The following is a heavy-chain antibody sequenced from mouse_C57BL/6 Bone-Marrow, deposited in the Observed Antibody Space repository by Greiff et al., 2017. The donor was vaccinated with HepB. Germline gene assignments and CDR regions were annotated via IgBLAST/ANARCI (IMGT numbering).Heavy chain of an antibody. Sequence: QVQLKQSGAELARPGASVKLSCKASGYTFTSYGISWVKQRTGQGLEWIGEIYPRSGNTYYNEKFKGKATLTADKSSSTAYMALRSLTSEDSAVYFCARASITTVVAPFAYWGQGTLVTVSA. V-gene: IGHV1-81*01. J-gene: IGHJ3*01. CDR2: IYPRSGNT. CDR1: GYTFTSYG. D-gene: IGHD1-1*01. CDR3: ARASITTVVAPFAY.